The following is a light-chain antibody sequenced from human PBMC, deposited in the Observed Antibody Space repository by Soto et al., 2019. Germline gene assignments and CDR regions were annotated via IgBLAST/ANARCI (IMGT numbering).Light chain of an antibody. J-gene: IGKJ1*01. Sequence: EIVLTQSPGTLSLSAGERATLSCRASQSASGSFLAWYQQKPGQAPRLLIYGASSRATGIPDRFSGSGFGTDFTLTISRLEPEGFAVYYCQQYGSSPRSLTFGQGTKVEI. CDR1: QSASGSF. CDR2: GAS. CDR3: QQYGSSPRSLT. V-gene: IGKV3-20*01.